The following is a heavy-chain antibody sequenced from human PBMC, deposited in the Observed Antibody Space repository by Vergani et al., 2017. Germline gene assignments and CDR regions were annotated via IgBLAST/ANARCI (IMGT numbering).Heavy chain of an antibody. J-gene: IGHJ4*02. CDR2: IYYSGST. Sequence: QLQLQESGPGLVKPSETLSLTCTVSGGSISSSSYYWGWIRQPPGKGPEWIGSIYYSGSTYYNPSLKSRVTISVDTSKNQFSLKLSSVTAADTAVYYCASSLGGGNTGVGYWGQGTLVTVSS. CDR1: GGSISSSSYY. CDR3: ASSLGGGNTGVGY. V-gene: IGHV4-39*07. D-gene: IGHD4-23*01.